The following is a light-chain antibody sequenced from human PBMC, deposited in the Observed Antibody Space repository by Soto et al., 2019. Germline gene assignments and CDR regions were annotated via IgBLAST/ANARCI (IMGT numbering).Light chain of an antibody. Sequence: EIVLTQSPGTLSLSPGERATLSCRASQSISSRYIAWYQQKPGQAPRLLIYGASTRATGIPDRFGGSASGTEFGGSGSGTDFTLTISRLEPEDFAVYYCQQYGSSPSITFGQGTRLDIK. J-gene: IGKJ5*01. V-gene: IGKV3-20*01. CDR3: QQYGSSPSIT. CDR2: GAS. CDR1: QSISSRY.